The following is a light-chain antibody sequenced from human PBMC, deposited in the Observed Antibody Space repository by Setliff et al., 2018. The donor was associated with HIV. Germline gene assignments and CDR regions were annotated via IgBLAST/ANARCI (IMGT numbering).Light chain of an antibody. J-gene: IGKJ1*01. CDR2: WAS. V-gene: IGKV4-1*01. Sequence: DIVMTQSPDSLAVSLGERATINCKSSQSVSYSSNNKNYLVWYQQKPGQPPKLLINWASTRESGVPDRFSGSGSGTDFTLTISSLQAEDVALYYCQQYFSTPPTFGQGTKVDIK. CDR1: QSVSYSSNNKNY. CDR3: QQYFSTPPT.